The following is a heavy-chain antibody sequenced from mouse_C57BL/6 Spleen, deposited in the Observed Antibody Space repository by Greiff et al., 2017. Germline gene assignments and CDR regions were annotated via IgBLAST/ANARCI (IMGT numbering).Heavy chain of an antibody. J-gene: IGHJ1*03. CDR2: ISSGSSTI. Sequence: EVKVVESGGGLVKPGGSLKLSCAASGFTFSDYGMHWVRQAPEKGLEWVAYISSGSSTIYYADTVKGRFTISRDNAKNTLFLQMTSLRSEDTAMDYCARELGLWYFDVWGTGTTVTVSS. CDR1: GFTFSDYG. CDR3: ARELGLWYFDV. D-gene: IGHD4-1*01. V-gene: IGHV5-17*01.